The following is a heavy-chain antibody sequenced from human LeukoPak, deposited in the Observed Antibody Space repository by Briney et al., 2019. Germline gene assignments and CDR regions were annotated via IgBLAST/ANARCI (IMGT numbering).Heavy chain of an antibody. D-gene: IGHD3/OR15-3a*01. CDR2: ISCSCNTL. J-gene: IGHJ5*01. CDR1: GCTFRSYE. Sequence: PGGCLRPSCAASGCTFRSYEMNWVRQAPGKGPEWVSYISCSCNTLYYAASVTGRFPISRDNAKDSLYLQMNSLRAEDTAVYYCARPESPLHGLSWYDSWGQGTLVTVSS. V-gene: IGHV3-48*03. CDR3: ARPESPLHGLSWYDS.